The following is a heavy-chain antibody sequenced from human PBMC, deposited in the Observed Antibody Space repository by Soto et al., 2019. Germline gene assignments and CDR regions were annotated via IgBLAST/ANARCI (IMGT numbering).Heavy chain of an antibody. J-gene: IGHJ4*02. CDR1: GGSISTYY. CDR2: IFYSDNT. V-gene: IGHV4-59*01. CDR3: ARGGETYYDFWGGFSPIDY. Sequence: SETLSLTCTVSGGSISTYYWSWVRQSPGKGLEWIGYIFYSDNTNYNPSLKSRVTISVDTSKNQFSLKLTSVTAADTAVYFCARGGETYYDFWGGFSPIDYWGQGALFTVS. D-gene: IGHD3-3*01.